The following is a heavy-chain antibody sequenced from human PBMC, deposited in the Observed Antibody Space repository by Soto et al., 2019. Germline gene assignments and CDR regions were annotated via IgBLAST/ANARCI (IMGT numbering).Heavy chain of an antibody. Sequence: SETLSLTCTVSGGSVSSGSYYWSWIRQPPGKGLEYIGYLYYSGSTNYNPSLKSRVTISVDTPKNQFSLKLTSVTAADTAIYYCARGQAFWTGYYRMPYYIDYSGPETLVTVSS. D-gene: IGHD3-3*01. V-gene: IGHV4-61*01. CDR1: GGSVSSGSYY. J-gene: IGHJ4*02. CDR3: ARGQAFWTGYYRMPYYIDY. CDR2: LYYSGST.